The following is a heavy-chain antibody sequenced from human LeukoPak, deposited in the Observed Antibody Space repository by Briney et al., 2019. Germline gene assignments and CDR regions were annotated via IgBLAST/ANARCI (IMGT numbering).Heavy chain of an antibody. D-gene: IGHD5-18*01. J-gene: IGHJ4*02. V-gene: IGHV3-74*01. CDR1: GFTFSSYW. CDR3: AKDTSAGYSYGYSYFDY. CDR2: INSDGSST. Sequence: GGSLRLSCAASGFTFSSYWMHWVRQAPGKGLVWVSRINSDGSSTSYADSVKGRFTISRDNAKNTLYLQMNSLRAEDMALYYCAKDTSAGYSYGYSYFDYWGQGTLVTVSS.